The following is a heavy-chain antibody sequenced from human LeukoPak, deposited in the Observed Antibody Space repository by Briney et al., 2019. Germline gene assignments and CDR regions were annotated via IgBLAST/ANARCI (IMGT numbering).Heavy chain of an antibody. V-gene: IGHV4-4*07. CDR1: GGSISSYY. Sequence: SETLSLTCTVSGGSISSYYWSWIRQPAGKGLEWIGRIYTSGSTNYNPSLKSRVTISVDASKNQFSLKLSSVTAADTAVYYCARGVGRSSQYYFDYWGQGTLVTVSS. CDR3: ARGVGRSSQYYFDY. D-gene: IGHD1-26*01. J-gene: IGHJ4*02. CDR2: IYTSGST.